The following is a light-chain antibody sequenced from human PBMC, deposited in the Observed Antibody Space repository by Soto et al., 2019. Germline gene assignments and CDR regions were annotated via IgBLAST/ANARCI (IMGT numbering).Light chain of an antibody. CDR1: QSVSSY. CDR2: GAS. J-gene: IGKJ1*01. CDR3: QQYGSSSRT. V-gene: IGKV3-20*01. Sequence: EIVLTQSPGTLSLSPGERATLSCRASQSVSSYLAWYQQKPGQAPRLLIYGASSRATGIPDRFSASGSGTDFTRTISRLEPEDFAVYYCQQYGSSSRTVGQGTKVEIK.